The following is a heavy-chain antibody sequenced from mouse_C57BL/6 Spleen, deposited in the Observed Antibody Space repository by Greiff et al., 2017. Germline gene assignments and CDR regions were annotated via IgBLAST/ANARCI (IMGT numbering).Heavy chain of an antibody. D-gene: IGHD2-4*01. J-gene: IGHJ3*01. CDR2: ISDGGSYT. V-gene: IGHV5-4*01. Sequence: EVHLVESGGGLVKPGGSLKLSCAASGFTFSSYAMSWVRQTPEKRLEWVATISDGGSYTYYPDNVKGRFTISRDNAKNNLYLQMSHLKSEDTAMYYCARGAIYYDYDVGFAYWGQGTLVTVSA. CDR3: ARGAIYYDYDVGFAY. CDR1: GFTFSSYA.